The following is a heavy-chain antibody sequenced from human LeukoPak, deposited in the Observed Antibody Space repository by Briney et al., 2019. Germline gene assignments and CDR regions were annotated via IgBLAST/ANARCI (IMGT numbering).Heavy chain of an antibody. CDR2: INPNSGGT. CDR1: GYTFTGYY. CDR3: ARGSYYDSSGYYFGHYFDY. Sequence: ASVKVSCKASGYTFTGYYMHWVRQAPGQGLEWMGWINPNSGGTNYAQKFQGRVTMTRDTSISTAYMELSRLRSDDTAVYYCARGSYYDSSGYYFGHYFDYWGQGTLVTVSS. J-gene: IGHJ4*02. V-gene: IGHV1-2*02. D-gene: IGHD3-22*01.